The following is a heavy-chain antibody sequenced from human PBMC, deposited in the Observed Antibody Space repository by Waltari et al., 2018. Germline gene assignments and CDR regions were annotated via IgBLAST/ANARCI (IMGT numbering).Heavy chain of an antibody. CDR1: GFTFTNYW. CDR2: IRQDGSGP. Sequence: EVQLVESGGGLVQPGGSLRLSCTASGFTFTNYWMYWVRQAPGKGLEWVGNIRQDGSGPHYADSVRGRFIISRDDVRNSLFLQMNSLRVEDTAVYYCAREQGHWGQGTLVTVSS. CDR3: AREQGH. V-gene: IGHV3-7*03. J-gene: IGHJ4*02.